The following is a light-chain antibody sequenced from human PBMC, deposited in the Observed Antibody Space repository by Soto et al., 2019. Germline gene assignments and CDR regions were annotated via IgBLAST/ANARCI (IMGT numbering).Light chain of an antibody. J-gene: IGKJ5*01. CDR1: QGISNY. CDR3: QQYGSSPIT. CDR2: GAS. Sequence: DIQMTQSPSSLSTSVGDRVTITCRTSQGISNYLAWYQQKPGKVPKLLIYGASSRATGIPDRFSGSGSGTDFTLTISRLEPEDFAVYYCQQYGSSPITFGQGTRLEIK. V-gene: IGKV1-NL1*01.